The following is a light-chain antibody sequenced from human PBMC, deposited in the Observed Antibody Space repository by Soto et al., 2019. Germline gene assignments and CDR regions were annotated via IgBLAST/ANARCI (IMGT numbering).Light chain of an antibody. J-gene: IGLJ1*01. CDR3: SSYTSSSTL. Sequence: QSALTQPASESGSPGQSITISCTGTSSDVGGYNYVYWYQQHPGKAPKLMIYAVTDRPSGVSSRFSGSKSCNTASLTISGLHAEDEADYYCSSYTSSSTLFGTGTMLTVL. V-gene: IGLV2-14*01. CDR2: AVT. CDR1: SSDVGGYNY.